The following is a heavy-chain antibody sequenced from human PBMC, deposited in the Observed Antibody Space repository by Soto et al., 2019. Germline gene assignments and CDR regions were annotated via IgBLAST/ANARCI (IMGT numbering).Heavy chain of an antibody. CDR2: IYYSEST. Sequence: QLQLQESGPGLVKPSETLSLTCTVSGGSISSSSYYWGWIRQPPGKGLEWIGSIYYSESTYYNPSLKSRVTISVDTSKNQFSLKLSSVTAADTAVYYCARHAPYSSSWYDAGTSYNWFDPWGQGTLVTVSS. J-gene: IGHJ5*02. CDR1: GGSISSSSYY. D-gene: IGHD6-13*01. V-gene: IGHV4-39*01. CDR3: ARHAPYSSSWYDAGTSYNWFDP.